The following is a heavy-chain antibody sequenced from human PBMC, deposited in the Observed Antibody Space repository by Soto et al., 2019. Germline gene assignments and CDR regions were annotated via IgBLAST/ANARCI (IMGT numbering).Heavy chain of an antibody. CDR1: GGSISSGGYS. CDR2: IYHSGST. D-gene: IGHD3-16*01. CDR3: ARDGGVGLYYFDY. Sequence: SETLSLTCAVSGGSISSGGYSWSWIRQPPGRGLEWIGYIYHSGSTYYNPSLKSRVTISVDRSKNQFSLKLSSVTAADTAVYYCARDGGVGLYYFDYWGQGTLVTAPQ. V-gene: IGHV4-30-2*01. J-gene: IGHJ4*02.